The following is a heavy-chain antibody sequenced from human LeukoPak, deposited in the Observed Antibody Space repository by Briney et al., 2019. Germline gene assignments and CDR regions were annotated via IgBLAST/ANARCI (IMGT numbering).Heavy chain of an antibody. Sequence: SVKVSCKASGTTFSRSAISWVRQAPGQGLEWMGGVIPILGTTNYAQKFQDRLLITTDDSTSTAYMEVSSLRSVDTAVYYCARDDGSATMGFDSWGQGTLVTVSS. V-gene: IGHV1-69*05. CDR1: GTTFSRSA. CDR3: ARDDGSATMGFDS. J-gene: IGHJ4*02. CDR2: VIPILGTT. D-gene: IGHD1-26*01.